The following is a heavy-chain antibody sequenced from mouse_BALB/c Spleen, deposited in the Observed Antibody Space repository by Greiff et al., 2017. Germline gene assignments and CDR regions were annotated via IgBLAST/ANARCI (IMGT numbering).Heavy chain of an antibody. CDR2: IDPANGNT. V-gene: IGHV14-3*02. CDR3: ARVAYYGNYGYYAMDY. CDR1: GFNIKDTY. D-gene: IGHD2-10*01. J-gene: IGHJ4*01. Sequence: VQLQQSGAELVKPGASVKLSCTASGFNIKDTYMHWVKQRPEQGLEWIGRIDPANGNTKYDPKFQGKATITADTSSNTAYLQLSSLTSEDTAVYYCARVAYYGNYGYYAMDYWGQGTSVTVSS.